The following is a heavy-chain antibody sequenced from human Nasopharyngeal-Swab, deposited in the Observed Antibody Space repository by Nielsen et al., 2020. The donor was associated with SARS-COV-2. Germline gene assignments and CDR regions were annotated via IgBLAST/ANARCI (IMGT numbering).Heavy chain of an antibody. Sequence: GGSLRLSCAASGFTFDDYAMHWVRQAPGKGLEWVSGISWNSGSIGYADSVKGRFTISRDNAKNSLYLQMNSLGAEDTALYYCARDRNEQWLVLDYWGQGTLVTVSS. V-gene: IGHV3-9*01. CDR3: ARDRNEQWLVLDY. J-gene: IGHJ4*02. CDR1: GFTFDDYA. CDR2: ISWNSGSI. D-gene: IGHD6-19*01.